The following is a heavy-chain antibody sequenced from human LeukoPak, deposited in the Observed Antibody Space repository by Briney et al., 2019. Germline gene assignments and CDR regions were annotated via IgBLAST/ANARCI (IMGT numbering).Heavy chain of an antibody. CDR2: IYYSGST. V-gene: IGHV4-59*01. D-gene: IGHD3-9*01. J-gene: IGHJ4*02. CDR3: ARFEGYDFLTGYAYYFDH. Sequence: SETLSLTCTVSGGSISSYYWSWIRQPPGKGVEWIGYIYYSGSTNYNPSLKSRVIISVDTSKNQFSLKVNSVTAADTAVYYCARFEGYDFLTGYAYYFDHWGQGTLVTVSS. CDR1: GGSISSYY.